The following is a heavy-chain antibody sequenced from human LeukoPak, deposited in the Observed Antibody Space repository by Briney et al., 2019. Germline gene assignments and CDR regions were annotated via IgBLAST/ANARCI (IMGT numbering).Heavy chain of an antibody. J-gene: IGHJ5*02. CDR3: ARHPLGYCSGGSCYPENWFDP. CDR1: GYILTNNW. Sequence: GESLQISCKISGYILTNNWIGWVRQVPGKGLEWMGLIYPGNSDTKYSPSFQGQVTISADKSISTAYLQWSSLKASDTAMYYCARHPLGYCSGGSCYPENWFDPWGQGTLVTVSS. V-gene: IGHV5-51*01. D-gene: IGHD2-15*01. CDR2: IYPGNSDT.